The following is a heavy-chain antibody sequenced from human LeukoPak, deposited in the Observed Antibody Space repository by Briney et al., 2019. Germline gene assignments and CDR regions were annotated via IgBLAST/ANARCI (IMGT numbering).Heavy chain of an antibody. V-gene: IGHV4-4*07. J-gene: IGHJ4*02. CDR2: IYTSGST. Sequence: AETLSLTCTVSGGSISSYYWSWIRQPAGKGLEWIGRIYTSGSTNYNPSLKSRVTMSVDTSKNQFSLKLSSVTAADTAVYYCARHMVRWGSGGSCYDYWGQGTLVTVSS. CDR3: ARHMVRWGSGGSCYDY. D-gene: IGHD2-15*01. CDR1: GGSISSYY.